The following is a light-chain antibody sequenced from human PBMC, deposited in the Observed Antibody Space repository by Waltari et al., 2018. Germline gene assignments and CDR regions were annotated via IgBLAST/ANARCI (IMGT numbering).Light chain of an antibody. V-gene: IGLV2-8*01. CDR3: SSFAGSNIYV. CDR1: RSDVGDYNY. J-gene: IGLJ1*01. CDR2: EVS. Sequence: QSALTQPPSASGSRGQSVTISCTGTRSDVGDYNYVSWYQQHPGKAPKLIIFEVSKRPSGVPDRFSASKSANTASLTVSGLQAEDEADYYCSSFAGSNIYVFGTGTRVAVL.